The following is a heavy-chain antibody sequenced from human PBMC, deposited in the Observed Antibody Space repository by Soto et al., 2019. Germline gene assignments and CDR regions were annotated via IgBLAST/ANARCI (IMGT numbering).Heavy chain of an antibody. CDR3: ARVERGTVTTVVDAFDI. V-gene: IGHV4-34*01. J-gene: IGHJ3*02. CDR1: GGFVSSDSYY. D-gene: IGHD1-1*01. CDR2: RSHSGGT. Sequence: QVQLQQWGAGLLKPSETLSLTCAVYGGFVSSDSYYWSWIRQPPGKGLEWIGERSHSGGTHFNPSLKSRVTISVDTSKNHFSLNIYSVAAAYTALYYCARVERGTVTTVVDAFDIWGPGTMVTVSS.